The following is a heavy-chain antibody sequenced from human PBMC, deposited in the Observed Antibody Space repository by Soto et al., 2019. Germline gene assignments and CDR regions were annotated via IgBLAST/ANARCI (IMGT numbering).Heavy chain of an antibody. J-gene: IGHJ5*02. CDR1: GGSISSSNW. Sequence: QVQLQESGPGLVKPSGTLSLTCAVSGGSISSSNWWSWVRQPPGKGLEWIGEIYHSGSTNYNPSLKSRVTRSVDKSKNQFSLKLSSVTAADTAVYYCARGMYYDFWSGPFDPWGQGTLVTVSS. CDR3: ARGMYYDFWSGPFDP. D-gene: IGHD3-3*01. V-gene: IGHV4-4*02. CDR2: IYHSGST.